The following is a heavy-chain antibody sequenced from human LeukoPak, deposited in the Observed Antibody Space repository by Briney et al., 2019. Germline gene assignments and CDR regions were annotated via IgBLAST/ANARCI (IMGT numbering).Heavy chain of an antibody. CDR3: AKEGYCNFEH. CDR1: GFTFNSYV. J-gene: IGHJ1*01. V-gene: IGHV3-23*01. D-gene: IGHD6-13*01. Sequence: GGSLRLSCAASGFTFNSYVMSWVRQAPGKGLEWVSNISGAGGKTCYTDSVKGRFTISRDNFKNTLYLQMNSLRAEDTAVYYCAKEGYCNFEHWGQGTLVTVSS. CDR2: ISGAGGKT.